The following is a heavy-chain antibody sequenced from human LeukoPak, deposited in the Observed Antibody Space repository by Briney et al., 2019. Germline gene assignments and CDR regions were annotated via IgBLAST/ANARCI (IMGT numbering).Heavy chain of an antibody. CDR2: IRYDGSNK. Sequence: GGSLRLSCAASGFTFSSYGMHWVRQAPGKGLEWVAFIRYDGSNKYYADSVKGRLTISRDNSRNTLYLQMNSLRAEDTAVYYCAKDSRIAAAGTIGHSYYFDYWGQGTLVTVSS. V-gene: IGHV3-30*02. CDR3: AKDSRIAAAGTIGHSYYFDY. D-gene: IGHD6-13*01. J-gene: IGHJ4*02. CDR1: GFTFSSYG.